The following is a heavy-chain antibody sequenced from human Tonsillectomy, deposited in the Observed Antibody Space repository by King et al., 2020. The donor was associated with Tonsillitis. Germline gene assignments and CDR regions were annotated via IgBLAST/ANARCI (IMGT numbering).Heavy chain of an antibody. J-gene: IGHJ3*02. CDR2: IIPILDIA. D-gene: IGHD6-19*01. Sequence: QLVQSGAEVKKPGSSVKVSCKASGGNFSIYAISWVRQAPGQGLEWMGRIIPILDIANYAQKFQGRVTITADKSTSAAYVERSSLRSEDTAVYYFARGLEPVAAFDIWGQGTMVTVSS. CDR1: GGNFSIYA. V-gene: IGHV1-69*09. CDR3: ARGLEPVAAFDI.